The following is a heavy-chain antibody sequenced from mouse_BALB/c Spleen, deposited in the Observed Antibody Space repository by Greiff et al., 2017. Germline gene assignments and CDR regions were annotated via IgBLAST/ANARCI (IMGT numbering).Heavy chain of an antibody. D-gene: IGHD2-4*01. Sequence: DVQLQESGAELVKPGASVKLSCTASGFNIKDTYMHWVKQRPEQGLEWIGRIDPANGNTKYDPKFQGKATITADTSSNTAYLQLSSLTSEDTAVYYCARPTMITTEFAYWGQGTLVTVSA. CDR1: GFNIKDTY. J-gene: IGHJ3*01. V-gene: IGHV14-3*02. CDR2: IDPANGNT. CDR3: ARPTMITTEFAY.